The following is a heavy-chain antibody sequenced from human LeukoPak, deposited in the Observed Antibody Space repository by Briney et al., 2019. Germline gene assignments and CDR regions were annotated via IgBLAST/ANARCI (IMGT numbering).Heavy chain of an antibody. J-gene: IGHJ6*03. D-gene: IGHD1-26*01. CDR2: IWSDGSKK. CDR3: AKGHSGSYYNYYMDV. CDR1: GFSFSSYG. Sequence: PGGALRLSCAASGFSFSSYGIHWVRQAPGKGLEWVGVIWSDGSKKYYVDSVKGRFTISRDNGKNTLYLQMNSLRVGDTAIYYCAKGHSGSYYNYYMDVWGKGTTVTVSS. V-gene: IGHV3-30*02.